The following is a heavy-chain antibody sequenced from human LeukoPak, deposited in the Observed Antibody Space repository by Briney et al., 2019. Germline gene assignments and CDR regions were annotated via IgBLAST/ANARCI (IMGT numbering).Heavy chain of an antibody. Sequence: GGSLRLSCAASGFTFSSYAMSWVRQAPGKGLEWVSAISGSGGSTYYADSVKGRFTISRDNSKNTLYLQMNSLRAEETAVYYCAKGGSSWYLNWFDPWGQGTLVTVSS. J-gene: IGHJ5*02. CDR2: ISGSGGST. D-gene: IGHD6-13*01. V-gene: IGHV3-23*01. CDR3: AKGGSSWYLNWFDP. CDR1: GFTFSSYA.